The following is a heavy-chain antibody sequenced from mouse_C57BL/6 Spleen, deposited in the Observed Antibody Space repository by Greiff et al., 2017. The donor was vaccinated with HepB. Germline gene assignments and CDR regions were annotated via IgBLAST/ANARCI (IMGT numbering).Heavy chain of an antibody. Sequence: VQLQQSGPELVKPGASVKISCKASGYAFSSSWMNWVKQRPGKGLEWIGRIYPGDGDTNYNGKFKGKATLTADKSSSTAYMQLSSLTSEDSAVYFSARGGITTVGFDCWGQGTTLTVSS. CDR1: GYAFSSSW. V-gene: IGHV1-82*01. CDR3: ARGGITTVGFDC. J-gene: IGHJ2*01. D-gene: IGHD1-1*01. CDR2: IYPGDGDT.